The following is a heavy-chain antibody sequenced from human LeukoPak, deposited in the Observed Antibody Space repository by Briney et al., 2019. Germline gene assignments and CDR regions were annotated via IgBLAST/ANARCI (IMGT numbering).Heavy chain of an antibody. CDR2: INHSGST. D-gene: IGHD4-17*01. CDR1: GGSFSGYY. Sequence: PSETLSLTCAVYGGSFSGYYWSWIRQPPGKGLEWIGEINHSGSTNYNPSLKSRVTISVDTSKNQFSLKLSSVTAADTAVYYCARVAGDGDYVPTPGSIDYWGQGTLVTVSS. CDR3: ARVAGDGDYVPTPGSIDY. V-gene: IGHV4-34*01. J-gene: IGHJ4*02.